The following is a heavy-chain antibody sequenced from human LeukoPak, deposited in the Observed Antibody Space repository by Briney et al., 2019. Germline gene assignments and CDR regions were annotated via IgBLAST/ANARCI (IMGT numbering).Heavy chain of an antibody. CDR1: GFTFSSYE. CDR2: ISSSGGTI. D-gene: IGHD6-19*01. Sequence: PGGSLRLSCAASGFTFSSYEVNWVRQAPGKGLEWVSYISSSGGTIYYADSVKGRFTISRDNAKNSLYLQMNSLRAEDTAVYYCARAKIAVAVNFDYWGQGTLVTVSS. J-gene: IGHJ4*02. V-gene: IGHV3-48*03. CDR3: ARAKIAVAVNFDY.